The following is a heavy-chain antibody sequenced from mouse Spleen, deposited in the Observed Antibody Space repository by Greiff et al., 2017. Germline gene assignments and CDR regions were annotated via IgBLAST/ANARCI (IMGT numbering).Heavy chain of an antibody. CDR3: ARAPLNWAWFAY. Sequence: EVHLVESGGGLVKPGGSLKLSCAASGFTFSSYAMSWVRQTPEKRLEWVATISDGGSYTYYPDNVKGRFTISRDNAKNNLYLQMSHLKSEDTAMYYCARAPLNWAWFAYWGQGTLVTVSA. V-gene: IGHV5-4*01. CDR1: GFTFSSYA. CDR2: ISDGGSYT. J-gene: IGHJ3*01. D-gene: IGHD4-1*02.